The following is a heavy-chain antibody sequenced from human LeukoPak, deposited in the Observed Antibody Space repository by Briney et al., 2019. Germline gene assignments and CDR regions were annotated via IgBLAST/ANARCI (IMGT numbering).Heavy chain of an antibody. J-gene: IGHJ4*02. Sequence: GASVKVSCKASGCTFTGYYMHWVREAPGQGLEWMGWINPNSGGTNYAQKFQGRVTMTRDTSISTAYMELSRLRSDDTAVYYCARGDILTGYYVVYWGQGTLVTVSS. CDR3: ARGDILTGYYVVY. V-gene: IGHV1-2*02. D-gene: IGHD3-9*01. CDR1: GCTFTGYY. CDR2: INPNSGGT.